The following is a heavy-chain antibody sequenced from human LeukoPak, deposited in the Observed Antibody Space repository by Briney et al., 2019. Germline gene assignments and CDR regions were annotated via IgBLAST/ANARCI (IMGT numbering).Heavy chain of an antibody. CDR1: GGSISNYY. CDR2: IYSTGSA. CDR3: ARWPMTNLAFDV. Sequence: SETLSLTCTVSGGSISNYYWSWIRQPPGKGLEWIAYIYSTGSAIYNPSLRSRVTISVDTSKNQFSLKLSSVAAADTAVYFCARWPMTNLAFDVWGQGTMVTVSS. D-gene: IGHD3-22*01. J-gene: IGHJ3*01. V-gene: IGHV4-59*01.